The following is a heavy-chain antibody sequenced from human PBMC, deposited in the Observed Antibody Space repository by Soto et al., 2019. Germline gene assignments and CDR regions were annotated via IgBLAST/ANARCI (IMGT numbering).Heavy chain of an antibody. Sequence: ASVKVSCKASGRTFSSYTISWVRQAPGQGLEWMGRIIPILGIANYAQKFQGRVTITADKSTSTAYMELSSLRSEDTAVYYCARDARRNYYDFWSGYYFNWFDPWGQGTLVTVSS. V-gene: IGHV1-69*04. CDR1: GRTFSSYT. J-gene: IGHJ5*02. D-gene: IGHD3-3*01. CDR3: ARDARRNYYDFWSGYYFNWFDP. CDR2: IIPILGIA.